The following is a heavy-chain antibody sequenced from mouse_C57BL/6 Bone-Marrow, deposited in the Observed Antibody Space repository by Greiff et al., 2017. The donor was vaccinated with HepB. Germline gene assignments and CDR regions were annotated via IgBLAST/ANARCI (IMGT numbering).Heavy chain of an antibody. V-gene: IGHV1-64*01. J-gene: IGHJ2*01. CDR3: AVDYGSSPFDY. CDR1: GYTFTSYW. D-gene: IGHD1-1*01. CDR2: IHPNSGST. Sequence: QVQLQQPGAELVKPGASVKLSCTASGYTFTSYWMHWVKQRPGQGLEWIGMIHPNSGSTNYNEKFKSKATLTVDKSSSTAYMQLSSLTSEDSAVYYCAVDYGSSPFDYWGQGTTLTVSS.